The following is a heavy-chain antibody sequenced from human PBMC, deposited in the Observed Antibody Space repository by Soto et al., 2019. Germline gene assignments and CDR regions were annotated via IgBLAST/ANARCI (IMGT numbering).Heavy chain of an antibody. D-gene: IGHD6-19*01. V-gene: IGHV1-18*01. J-gene: IGHJ5*02. CDR1: GYTFTSYG. CDR2: ISAYNGNT. CDR3: ARVTTGIAVAGTDWFDP. Sequence: QVQLVQSGAEVKKPGASVKVSCKASGYTFTSYGIIWVRQAPGQGLEWMGWISAYNGNTNYAQKLQGRVTMTTDTSTSTAYMELRSLRSDDTAVYYCARVTTGIAVAGTDWFDPWGQGTLVTVSS.